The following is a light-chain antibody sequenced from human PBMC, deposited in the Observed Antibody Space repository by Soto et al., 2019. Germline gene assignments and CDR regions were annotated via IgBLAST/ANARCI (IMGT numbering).Light chain of an antibody. CDR1: QSVGSF. CDR3: QQRTNWRLT. CDR2: DAS. Sequence: EIVLTQSPATLSLSPGERATLSCRASQSVGSFLTWYQQKPGQVPRLLIYDASNRATDIPARFSGSGSGTDFTLTISSLEPEDFAVYFCQQRTNWRLTFGGGTKVEVE. J-gene: IGKJ4*01. V-gene: IGKV3-11*01.